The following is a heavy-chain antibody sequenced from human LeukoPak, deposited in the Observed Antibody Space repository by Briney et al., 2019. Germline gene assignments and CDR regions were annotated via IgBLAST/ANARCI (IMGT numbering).Heavy chain of an antibody. CDR2: IYRGRT. CDR3: AREGEYGDSYY. D-gene: IGHD4-17*01. CDR1: GDSISSGAYY. Sequence: PSETLSLTCAVSGDSISSGAYYWNWIRQAPGKGPELIGNIYRGRTRFNPSLTSRVTISLDMSKNQVSLNLTSVTAADTAIYYCAREGEYGDSYYWGQGTQVIVSA. V-gene: IGHV4-30-2*01. J-gene: IGHJ4*02.